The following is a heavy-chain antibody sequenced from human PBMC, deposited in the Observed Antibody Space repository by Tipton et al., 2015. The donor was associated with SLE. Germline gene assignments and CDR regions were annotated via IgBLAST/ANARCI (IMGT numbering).Heavy chain of an antibody. CDR3: ARSMVQGVLDAFDI. CDR1: GGSISSSSYY. V-gene: IGHV4-39*07. J-gene: IGHJ3*02. D-gene: IGHD3-10*01. CDR2: IYYSGST. Sequence: TLSLTCTVSGGSISSSSYYWGWLRQPPGKGLEWIGSIYYSGSTYYNPPLKSRVTISVDTSKNQFSLKLSSVTAADTAVYYCARSMVQGVLDAFDIWGQGTMVTVSS.